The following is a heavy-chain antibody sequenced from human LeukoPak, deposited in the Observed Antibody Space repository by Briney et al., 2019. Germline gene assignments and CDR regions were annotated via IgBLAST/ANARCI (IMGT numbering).Heavy chain of an antibody. Sequence: SETLSLTCTVSGGSISSYYWSWIRQPPGKGLEWIGYIYYSGSTNYNPSLKSRVTISVDTSKNQFSLKLSSVTAADTAVYYCARQGDLGAFDIWGQGTIVTVSS. V-gene: IGHV4-59*08. D-gene: IGHD3-16*01. CDR1: GGSISSYY. CDR3: ARQGDLGAFDI. J-gene: IGHJ3*02. CDR2: IYYSGST.